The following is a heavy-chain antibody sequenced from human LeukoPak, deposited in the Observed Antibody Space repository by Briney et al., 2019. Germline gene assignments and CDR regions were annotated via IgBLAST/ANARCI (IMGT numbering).Heavy chain of an antibody. V-gene: IGHV4-39*01. Sequence: PSETLSLTCTVSGGSISSGGYYWGWIRQPPGKGLEWIGSIYYSGSTYYNPSLKSRVTISVDTSKNQFSLKLSSVTAADTAVYYCARHAGRQLRNFDYYYYMDVWGKGTTVTVSS. CDR1: GGSISSGGYY. CDR2: IYYSGST. J-gene: IGHJ6*03. D-gene: IGHD1-14*01. CDR3: ARHAGRQLRNFDYYYYMDV.